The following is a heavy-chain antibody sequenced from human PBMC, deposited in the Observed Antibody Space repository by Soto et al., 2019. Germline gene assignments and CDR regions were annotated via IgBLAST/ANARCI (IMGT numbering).Heavy chain of an antibody. CDR2: IIPIFGTA. Sequence: SVKVSCKASGGTFSSYAISWVRQAPGQGLEWMGGIIPIFGTANYAQKFQGRVTITADESTSTAYMELSSLRSEDTAVYYCSRSYDSSGYYVADAFDIWGQGTMVTVSS. CDR3: SRSYDSSGYYVADAFDI. V-gene: IGHV1-69*13. J-gene: IGHJ3*02. CDR1: GGTFSSYA. D-gene: IGHD3-22*01.